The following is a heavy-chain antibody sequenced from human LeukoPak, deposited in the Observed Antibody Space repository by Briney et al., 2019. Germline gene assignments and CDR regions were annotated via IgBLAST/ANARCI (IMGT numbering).Heavy chain of an antibody. CDR3: ARDPAMTFNWFDP. J-gene: IGHJ5*02. Sequence: SETLSLTCGVSGYSISSGYWAWIRQPPGKGLEWIASIYHSGTTYSNPSLQSRVTLSVDTSRNQFSLKLSAVTAADTAVYYCARDPAMTFNWFDPWGQGTLVIVFS. V-gene: IGHV4-38-2*02. CDR2: IYHSGTT. D-gene: IGHD2-21*02. CDR1: GYSISSGY.